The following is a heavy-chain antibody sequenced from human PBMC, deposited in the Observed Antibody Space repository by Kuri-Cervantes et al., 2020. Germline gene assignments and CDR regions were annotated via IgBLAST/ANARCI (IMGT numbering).Heavy chain of an antibody. CDR1: GGSISSYY. Sequence: SETLSLTCTVSGGSISSYYWSWIRQPPGKGLEWIGYIYYRGSTNYNPSLKSRVTISVDTSKNQFSLKLSSVTAVDTAVYYCARALSFYDILTGYYRPYYFDYWGQGTLVTVSS. J-gene: IGHJ4*02. CDR2: IYYRGST. D-gene: IGHD3-9*01. V-gene: IGHV4-59*13. CDR3: ARALSFYDILTGYYRPYYFDY.